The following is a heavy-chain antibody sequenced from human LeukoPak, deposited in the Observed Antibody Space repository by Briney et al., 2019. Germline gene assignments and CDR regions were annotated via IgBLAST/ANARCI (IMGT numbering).Heavy chain of an antibody. CDR2: ISASDSST. D-gene: IGHD5-18*01. CDR1: GFTFSSYA. J-gene: IGHJ4*02. Sequence: GGSLRLSCAASGFTFSSYAMSWVRQAPGKRLEWVSGISASDSSTYYAESVKGRFTISRDNSKNTLFLQMSNLRAEDTAVYYCAIHRLFDSWGQGALVTVSS. V-gene: IGHV3-23*01. CDR3: AIHRLFDS.